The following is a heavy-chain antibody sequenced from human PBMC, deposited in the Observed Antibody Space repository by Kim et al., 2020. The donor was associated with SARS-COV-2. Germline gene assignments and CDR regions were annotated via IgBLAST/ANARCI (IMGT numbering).Heavy chain of an antibody. J-gene: IGHJ6*02. CDR1: GFTFSSYA. CDR3: AREFGELFIGTLDG. V-gene: IGHV3-30*04. CDR2: ISYDGSNK. D-gene: IGHD3-10*01. Sequence: GGSLRLSCAASGFTFSSYAMHWVRQAPGKGLEWVAVISYDGSNKYYADSVKGRFTISRDNSKNTLYLQMNSLRAEDTAVYYCAREFGELFIGTLDGWGQG.